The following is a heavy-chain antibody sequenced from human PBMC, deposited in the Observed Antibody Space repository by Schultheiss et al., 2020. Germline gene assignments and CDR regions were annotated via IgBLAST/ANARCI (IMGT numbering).Heavy chain of an antibody. CDR2: INSDGSST. Sequence: GGSLRLSCAASGFTFSSYWMHWVRQAPGKGLVWVSRINSDGSSTSYADSVKGRFTISRDNAKNTLYLQMNSLRAEDTAVYYCARVPSRYCSGGSCSSDYGIDGWRKVTRVTVSS. J-gene: IGHJ6*04. V-gene: IGHV3-74*01. D-gene: IGHD2-15*01. CDR3: ARVPSRYCSGGSCSSDYGIDG. CDR1: GFTFSSYW.